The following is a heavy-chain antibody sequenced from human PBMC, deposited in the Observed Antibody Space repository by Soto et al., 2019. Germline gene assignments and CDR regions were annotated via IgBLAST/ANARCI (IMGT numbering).Heavy chain of an antibody. J-gene: IGHJ4*02. Sequence: PGGSLRLSCAASGFTFSSYAMHWVRQAPGKGLEWVAVISYDGSNKYYADSVKGRFTISRDNSKNTLYLQMNSLRAEDTAVYYCVRLGGYNEIDFWGQGTLVTVSS. D-gene: IGHD5-12*01. CDR2: ISYDGSNK. CDR1: GFTFSSYA. CDR3: VRLGGYNEIDF. V-gene: IGHV3-30-3*01.